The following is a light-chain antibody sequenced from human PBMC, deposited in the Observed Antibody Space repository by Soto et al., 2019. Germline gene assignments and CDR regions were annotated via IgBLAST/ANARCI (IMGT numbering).Light chain of an antibody. CDR2: GAS. J-gene: IGKJ3*01. Sequence: DIQMTQSPSSLSASVGARVSITCQASEDIRTSLSWFQHKPGRAPTLLIYGASYLETGVPSRFRGSGSGTEFTLTISSLQPEDIATYYWQHYNSLPPFTFGPGTIVDVK. V-gene: IGKV1-33*01. CDR3: QHYNSLPPFT. CDR1: EDIRTS.